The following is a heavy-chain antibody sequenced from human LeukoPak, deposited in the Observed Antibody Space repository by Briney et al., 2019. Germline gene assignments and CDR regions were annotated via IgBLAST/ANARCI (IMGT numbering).Heavy chain of an antibody. V-gene: IGHV3-30*02. CDR1: GFTFSSYG. J-gene: IGHJ6*03. CDR2: IRYDGSNK. D-gene: IGHD6-13*01. Sequence: PGGSLRLSCAASGFTFSSYGMHWVRQAPGKGLEWVAFIRYDGSNKYYADSVKGRFTISRDNAKNSLFLQMNSLRAEDTAVYFCARVKQQLVRLLGRDTTYYYYYYMDVWGKGTTVTVSS. CDR3: ARVKQQLVRLLGRDTTYYYYYYMDV.